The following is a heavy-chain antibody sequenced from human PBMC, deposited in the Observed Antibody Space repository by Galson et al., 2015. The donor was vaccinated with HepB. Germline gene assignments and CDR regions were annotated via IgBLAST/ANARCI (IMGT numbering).Heavy chain of an antibody. V-gene: IGHV3-21*01. D-gene: IGHD6-19*01. Sequence: SLRLSCAASGFTFSSYSMNWVRQAPGKGLEWVSSISSSSSYIYYADSVKGRFTISRDNAKNSLYLQMNSLRAEDTAVYYCARVLYSSGWYYFDYWGQGTLVTVSS. CDR2: ISSSSSYI. J-gene: IGHJ4*02. CDR3: ARVLYSSGWYYFDY. CDR1: GFTFSSYS.